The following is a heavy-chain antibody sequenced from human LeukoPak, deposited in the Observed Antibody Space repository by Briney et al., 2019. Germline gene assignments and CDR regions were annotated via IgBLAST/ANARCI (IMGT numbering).Heavy chain of an antibody. CDR2: IYYSGST. CDR3: ARGPLSSSWYVDYLDY. J-gene: IGHJ4*02. CDR1: GGSISSGDYY. Sequence: PSETLSLTCTVSGGSISSGDYYWSWIRQPPGKGLEWIGYIYYSGSTYYNPSLKSRVTISVDTSKNQFSLKLSSVTAADTAVYYCARGPLSSSWYVDYLDYWGQGTLVTVSS. V-gene: IGHV4-30-4*08. D-gene: IGHD6-13*01.